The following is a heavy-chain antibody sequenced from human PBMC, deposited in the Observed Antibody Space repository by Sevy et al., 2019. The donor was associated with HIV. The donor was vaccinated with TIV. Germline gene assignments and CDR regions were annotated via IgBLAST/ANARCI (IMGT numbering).Heavy chain of an antibody. D-gene: IGHD3-10*01. CDR3: ARDRVQPSHWYFDL. J-gene: IGHJ2*01. V-gene: IGHV3-21*01. CDR2: ITSESGYI. CDR1: GFTFSNSN. Sequence: GGSLRLSYAGAGFTFSNSNMSWVRQAPGKGLQWVSSITSESGYIYYADSVKGRFIISRDNAKNSVYLQMNSLRADDTAVYYCARDRVQPSHWYFDLWGRGTLVTVSS.